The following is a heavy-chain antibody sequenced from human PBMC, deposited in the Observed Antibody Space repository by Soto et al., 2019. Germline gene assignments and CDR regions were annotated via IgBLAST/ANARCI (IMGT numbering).Heavy chain of an antibody. CDR3: AIVVDTAMVRKFDY. D-gene: IGHD5-18*01. CDR1: GGSVSRGGYY. CDR2: IYYSGST. Sequence: QVQLQESGPGLVEPAQTLSLTCTVSGGSVSRGGYYWSWIRQHPGKGLEWIGYIYYSGSTYYNPSLKSRVIIRVDTSKNQFSLKLSSLTAADTAVYYCAIVVDTAMVRKFDYWGQGTLVSVSS. J-gene: IGHJ4*02. V-gene: IGHV4-31*03.